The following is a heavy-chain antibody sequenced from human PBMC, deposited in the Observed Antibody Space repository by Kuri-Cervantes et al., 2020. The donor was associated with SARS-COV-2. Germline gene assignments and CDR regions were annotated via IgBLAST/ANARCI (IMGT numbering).Heavy chain of an antibody. Sequence: SETLSLTCTVSGGSISSGGYYWSWVRQHPGRGPEGIGYVYYNGNSFYSPSLKSRVTMSIDTSRNQFSLRLSSVTAADTAVYYCARGGTTVPTSGAFDFWGQGTLVTVSS. CDR1: GGSISSGGYY. CDR2: VYYNGNS. CDR3: ARGGTTVPTSGAFDF. V-gene: IGHV4-31*03. J-gene: IGHJ3*01. D-gene: IGHD4-17*01.